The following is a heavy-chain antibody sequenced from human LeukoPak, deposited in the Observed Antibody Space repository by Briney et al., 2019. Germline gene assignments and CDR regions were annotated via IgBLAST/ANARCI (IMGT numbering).Heavy chain of an antibody. CDR3: ARDLVEVNGWVFDP. D-gene: IGHD6-19*01. CDR2: IYTSGST. Sequence: SETPSLTCTVSGGSISSYYWSWIRQPAGKGLEWIGRIYTSGSTNYNPSLKSRVTMSVDTSKNQFSLKLSSVTAADTAVYYCARDLVEVNGWVFDPWGQGTLVTVSS. J-gene: IGHJ5*02. V-gene: IGHV4-4*07. CDR1: GGSISSYY.